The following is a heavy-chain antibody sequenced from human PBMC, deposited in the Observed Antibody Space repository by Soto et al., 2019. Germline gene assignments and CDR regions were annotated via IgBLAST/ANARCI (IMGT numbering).Heavy chain of an antibody. Sequence: EVQLVESGGDLVQPGGSLRLSCAASGFRFSIYSMNWVRQAPGKGLEWFSYITSDTKTIQYTDSVKGRFTISRDNAKSLVFLQMNSLREEDTAVYFYARSVEGHFDFWGQGTVVTVSS. CDR1: GFRFSIYS. CDR2: ITSDTKTI. D-gene: IGHD6-19*01. J-gene: IGHJ4*02. CDR3: ARSVEGHFDF. V-gene: IGHV3-48*02.